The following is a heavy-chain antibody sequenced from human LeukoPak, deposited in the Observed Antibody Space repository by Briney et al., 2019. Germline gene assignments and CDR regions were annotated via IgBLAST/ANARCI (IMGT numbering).Heavy chain of an antibody. V-gene: IGHV1-18*01. CDR2: ISAYNGNT. Sequence: ASVKVSCKASGYTSTSYGISWVRQAPGQGLEWMGWISAYNGNTNYAQKLQGRVTMTTDTSTSTAYMELRSLRSDDTAVYYCARDNGYDFWSGYPGGFQHWGQGTLVTVSS. CDR3: ARDNGYDFWSGYPGGFQH. CDR1: GYTSTSYG. D-gene: IGHD3-3*01. J-gene: IGHJ1*01.